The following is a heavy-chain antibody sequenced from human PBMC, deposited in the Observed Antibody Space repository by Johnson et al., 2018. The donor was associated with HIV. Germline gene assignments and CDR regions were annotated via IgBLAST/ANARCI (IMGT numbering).Heavy chain of an antibody. V-gene: IGHV3-23*04. J-gene: IGHJ3*02. D-gene: IGHD3-22*01. CDR1: GFPFSTFW. Sequence: VQLVESGGGLVQAGGSLRLSCAASGFPFSTFWMSWVRQAPGKGLEWVAVSGGGGSTYYADSVKGRFTISRDNSKNTLYLEMNSLRAEDTAVYYCAKDTGAYYDTFLAFDIWGQGTMVTVSS. CDR3: AKDTGAYYDTFLAFDI. CDR2: SGGGGST.